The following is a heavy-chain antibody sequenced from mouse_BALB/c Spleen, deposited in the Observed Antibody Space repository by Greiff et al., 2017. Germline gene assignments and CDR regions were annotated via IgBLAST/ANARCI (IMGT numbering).Heavy chain of an antibody. CDR2: IYPGSGST. Sequence: QVQLQQPGAELVKPGTSVKLSCKASGYNFTSYWINWVKLRPGQGLEWIGDIYPGSGSTNYNEKFKSKATLTVDTSSSTAYMQLSSLASEDSALYYCARCGNYAWFAYWGQGTLVTVSA. CDR3: ARCGNYAWFAY. D-gene: IGHD2-1*01. J-gene: IGHJ3*01. V-gene: IGHV1-55*01. CDR1: GYNFTSYW.